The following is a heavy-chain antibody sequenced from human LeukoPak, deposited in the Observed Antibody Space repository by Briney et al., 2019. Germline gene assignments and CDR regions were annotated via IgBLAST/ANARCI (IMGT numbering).Heavy chain of an antibody. Sequence: PGGSLRLSCAASRFTFDDYSIHWVRQPPGKGLEWISLISWDGGATYYADSVKGRFTVSRDKSKNSLFLQMNSVITEGTAFYYCTKVARNSSWPYFDSWGQGTLVTVSS. CDR3: TKVARNSSWPYFDS. CDR1: RFTFDDYS. V-gene: IGHV3-43*01. D-gene: IGHD3-22*01. J-gene: IGHJ4*02. CDR2: ISWDGGAT.